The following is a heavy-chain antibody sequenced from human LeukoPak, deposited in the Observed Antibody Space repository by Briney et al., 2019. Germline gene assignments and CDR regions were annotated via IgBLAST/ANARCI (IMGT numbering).Heavy chain of an antibody. CDR1: GFSLRTSEMC. J-gene: IGHJ4*02. CDR2: IDWDGDK. Sequence: SGPTLVNPTQTLTLTCTFSGFSLRTSEMCVSWIRQPPGKALEWLARIDWDGDKYYSTSLKTRLTISKDTSKNQVVLTMTNMDPVDTATYYCARSDYGSGSYTFDYWGQGTLVTVSS. CDR3: ARSDYGSGSYTFDY. D-gene: IGHD3-10*01. V-gene: IGHV2-70*11.